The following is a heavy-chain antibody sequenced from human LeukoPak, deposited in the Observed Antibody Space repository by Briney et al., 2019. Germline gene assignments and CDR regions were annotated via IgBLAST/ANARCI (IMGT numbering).Heavy chain of an antibody. Sequence: PGGSLRLSCAASGFTFSSYDIHWVRQAPGKGLEWVAVISYDGSNKYYADSVKGRFTISRDNSKNTLYLQMNSLRAENTAVYYCARGGGIAARRNWFDPWGQGTLVTVSS. V-gene: IGHV3-30*19. CDR2: ISYDGSNK. CDR3: ARGGGIAARRNWFDP. CDR1: GFTFSSYD. D-gene: IGHD6-6*01. J-gene: IGHJ5*02.